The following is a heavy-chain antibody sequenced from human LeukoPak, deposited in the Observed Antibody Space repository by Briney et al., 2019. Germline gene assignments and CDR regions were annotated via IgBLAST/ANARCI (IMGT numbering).Heavy chain of an antibody. CDR3: ARHGYNNFIHY. V-gene: IGHV4-59*01. CDR2: IYYSGST. CDR1: GGSISSYY. D-gene: IGHD5-24*01. J-gene: IGHJ4*02. Sequence: SETLSLTCTVSGGSISSYYWSWIRQPPGKGLEWIGYIYYSGSTNYNPSLKSRVTISVGTSKNQFSLKLSSVTAADTAVYYCARHGYNNFIHYWGQGTLVTVSS.